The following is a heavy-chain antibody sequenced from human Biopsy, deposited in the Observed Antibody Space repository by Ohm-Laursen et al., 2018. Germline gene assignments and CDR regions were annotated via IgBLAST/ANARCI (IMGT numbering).Heavy chain of an antibody. CDR3: ARVLLPAAAVHYGMDV. Sequence: SLRLSCAASCFSYSRYSMHRVRQAPGKGLEWVSSISRRSNFIYYVDSVKGRFTISRDSAKNSLYLQMNSLTAGDTAVYYCARVLLPAAAVHYGMDVWGQGTTVTVSS. CDR1: CFSYSRYS. V-gene: IGHV3-21*01. D-gene: IGHD2-2*01. CDR2: ISRRSNFI. J-gene: IGHJ6*02.